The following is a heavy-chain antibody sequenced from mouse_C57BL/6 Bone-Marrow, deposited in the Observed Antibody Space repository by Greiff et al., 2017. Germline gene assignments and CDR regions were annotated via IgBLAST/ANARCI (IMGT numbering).Heavy chain of an antibody. J-gene: IGHJ4*01. CDR2: IYPGDGDT. D-gene: IGHD2-13*01. CDR1: GYAFSSSW. CDR3: AEGACDNAIDY. V-gene: IGHV1-82*01. Sequence: QVQLQQSGPELVKPGASVKISCKASGYAFSSSWMNWVKQRPGKGLEWIGRIYPGDGDTNYNGKLKGKATLTADKSSSTAYMQLSSLTSEDSAVYFCAEGACDNAIDYWGQGTSVTVSS.